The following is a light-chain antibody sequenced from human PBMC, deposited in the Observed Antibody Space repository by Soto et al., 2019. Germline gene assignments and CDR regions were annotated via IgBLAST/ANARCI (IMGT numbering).Light chain of an antibody. CDR1: QSISTY. Sequence: DIQVTQSPSSLSASVGDRVTITCRASQSISTYLNWYQQKPGKAPKLLIYAASNLQSGVPSRFSGSGSGTDFTLTITSLQPEDFATYFCLQSFSSPRTFGQGTKVEIK. V-gene: IGKV1-39*01. CDR3: LQSFSSPRT. J-gene: IGKJ1*01. CDR2: AAS.